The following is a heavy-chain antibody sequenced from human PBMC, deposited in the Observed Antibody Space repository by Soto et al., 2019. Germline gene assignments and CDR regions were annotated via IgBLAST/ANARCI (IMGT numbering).Heavy chain of an antibody. J-gene: IGHJ2*01. CDR2: IKSKTDGGTT. V-gene: IGHV3-15*01. CDR1: GFTFSNAW. Sequence: EVQLVESGGGLVKPGGSLRLSCAASGFTFSNAWMSWVRQAPGKGLEWVGRIKSKTDGGTTDYAAPVKGKFTISREDSKNTLYLQMNSLKTEDTALYYCTSLLRASYWYFDRWGRGTLVTVSS. CDR3: TSLLRASYWYFDR. D-gene: IGHD2-21*01.